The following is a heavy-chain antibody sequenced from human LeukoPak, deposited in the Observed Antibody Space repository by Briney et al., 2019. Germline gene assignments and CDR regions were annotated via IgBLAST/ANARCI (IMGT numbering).Heavy chain of an antibody. V-gene: IGHV3-30*04. D-gene: IGHD6-19*01. CDR2: ISYDGSNK. CDR1: GFTFSSYA. Sequence: GGSLRLSCAASGFTFSSYAMHWVRQAPGKGLEWVAVISYDGSNKYYADSVKGRFTISRDNSKNTLYLQMNSLRAEDTAVYYCAREIITVFVAGPFDYWGQGTLVTVSS. J-gene: IGHJ4*02. CDR3: AREIITVFVAGPFDY.